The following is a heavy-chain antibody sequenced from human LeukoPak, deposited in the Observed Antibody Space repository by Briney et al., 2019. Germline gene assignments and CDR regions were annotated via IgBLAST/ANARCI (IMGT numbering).Heavy chain of an antibody. CDR1: GFTFSSNY. Sequence: GGSLRLSCAASGFTFSSNYMSWVRQAPGKGLEWVSAISVSGNTYHADSVKGRFTISRDSYKNTLYLQMNSLRAEDAAVYYRAKAPVTTCSGAYCYPFDYWGQGTLVTVSS. D-gene: IGHD2-15*01. V-gene: IGHV3-53*01. J-gene: IGHJ4*02. CDR3: AKAPVTTCSGAYCYPFDY. CDR2: ISVSGNT.